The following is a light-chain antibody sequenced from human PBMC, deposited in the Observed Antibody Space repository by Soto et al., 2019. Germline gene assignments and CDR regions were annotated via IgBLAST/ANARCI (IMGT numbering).Light chain of an antibody. J-gene: IGKJ1*01. Sequence: EIVLTQSPGTLSLSPGERATLSCRSSQSVSSSYLAWYQQKPGQAPRLLIYDVSSRATGIPDRFSGSGSGTDFTLTISRLEPEDLAVYYCQQYGSSPTFGQGTKVEI. CDR3: QQYGSSPT. V-gene: IGKV3-20*01. CDR2: DVS. CDR1: QSVSSSY.